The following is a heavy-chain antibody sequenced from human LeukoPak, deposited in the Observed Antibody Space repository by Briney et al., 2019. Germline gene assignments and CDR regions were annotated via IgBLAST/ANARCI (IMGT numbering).Heavy chain of an antibody. CDR2: INPSGGST. J-gene: IGHJ4*02. CDR1: GYTFTSYY. D-gene: IGHD4-11*01. CDR3: AKDSDYSNYVPLN. Sequence: ASVKVSCKASGYTFTSYYMHWVRQAPGQGLEWMGIINPSGGSTSYAQKFQGRVTMTRDTSISTAYMELSRLRSDDTAVYYCAKDSDYSNYVPLNWGQGTLVTVSS. V-gene: IGHV1-46*01.